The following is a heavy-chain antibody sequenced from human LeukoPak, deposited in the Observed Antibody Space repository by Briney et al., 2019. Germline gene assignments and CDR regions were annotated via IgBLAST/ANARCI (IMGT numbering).Heavy chain of an antibody. J-gene: IGHJ5*02. Sequence: SQTLSLTCDVSGGSISSGSYSWSWIRQPPGKGLEWIGYIYHSGSTYYNPSLKSRVTISVDRSKNQFSLKLSSVTAADTAVYYCAKEGGMGWFDPWGQGTLVTVSS. CDR3: AKEGGMGWFDP. CDR1: GGSISSGSYS. V-gene: IGHV4-30-2*01. CDR2: IYHSGST. D-gene: IGHD5-24*01.